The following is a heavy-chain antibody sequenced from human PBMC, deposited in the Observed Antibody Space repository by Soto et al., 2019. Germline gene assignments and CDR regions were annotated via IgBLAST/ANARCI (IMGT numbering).Heavy chain of an antibody. Sequence: QVQLVESGGGVVQPGRSLRLSCVASGFTFSTYTMHWVRQAPGKGLEWVAVISYDGSTKYYADSVKGRFTFSRDNSKNRLYLQMNSLRAEDTAVYYCAKDGGFDYGFWYFDLWGRGTLVTVSS. D-gene: IGHD4-17*01. CDR2: ISYDGSTK. J-gene: IGHJ2*01. CDR1: GFTFSTYT. V-gene: IGHV3-30-3*01. CDR3: AKDGGFDYGFWYFDL.